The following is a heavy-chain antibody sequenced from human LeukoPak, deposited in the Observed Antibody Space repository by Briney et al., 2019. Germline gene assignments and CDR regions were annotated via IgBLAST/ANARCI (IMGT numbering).Heavy chain of an antibody. Sequence: GGSLRLSCAASGFTSSSYGMHWVRQAPGKGLEWVAVIWYDGSNKYYADSVKGRFTISRDNSKNTLYLQMNSLRAEDTAVYYCAREIGYYYGSGSPSPYFDYWGQGTLVTVSS. D-gene: IGHD3-10*01. J-gene: IGHJ4*02. CDR2: IWYDGSNK. CDR1: GFTSSSYG. V-gene: IGHV3-33*01. CDR3: AREIGYYYGSGSPSPYFDY.